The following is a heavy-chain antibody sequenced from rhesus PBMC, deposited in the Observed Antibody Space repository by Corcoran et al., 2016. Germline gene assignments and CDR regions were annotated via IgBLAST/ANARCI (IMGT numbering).Heavy chain of an antibody. Sequence: QVQLQETGPGRVKPSETLNITCAASGGTLGSSRRSWISQPPGKGLEWIGEINGKSARTNYTPSLRRRVTSSKDASKNQFSRNLSAVTAAYRAVYYCAGYRWNYGYVDYWGQGVLVTVSS. CDR3: AGYRWNYGYVDY. D-gene: IGHD1-1-1*01. CDR2: INGKSART. V-gene: IGHV4-80*01. CDR1: GGTLGSSR. J-gene: IGHJ4*01.